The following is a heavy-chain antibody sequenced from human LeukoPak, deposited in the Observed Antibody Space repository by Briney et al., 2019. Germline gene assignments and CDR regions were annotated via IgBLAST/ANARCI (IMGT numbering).Heavy chain of an antibody. CDR3: ARGDDSRGYYNY. D-gene: IGHD3-22*01. CDR2: IYTSGST. CDR1: GVSISSYY. V-gene: IGHV4-4*07. Sequence: SETLSLTCTVSGVSISSYYWSWIRQPAGKGLEWIGRIYTSGSTNYNTSLKSRVTMSVDTSKNQFSLKLSSVTAAETAVYYCARGDDSRGYYNYWGQGTLVTVSS. J-gene: IGHJ4*02.